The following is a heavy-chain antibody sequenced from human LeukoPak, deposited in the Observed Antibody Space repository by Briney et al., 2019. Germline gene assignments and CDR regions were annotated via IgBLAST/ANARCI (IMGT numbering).Heavy chain of an antibody. V-gene: IGHV1-2*02. Sequence: ASXKVSCKASGYTFTGYYMHWVRQAPGQGLEWMGWINPNSGGTNYAQKFKGRVTMTRDTSISTAYMELSRLRSDDTAVYYCARDEATYCSSTSCSRNWFDPWGQGTLVTVSS. D-gene: IGHD2-2*01. CDR1: GYTFTGYY. CDR3: ARDEATYCSSTSCSRNWFDP. J-gene: IGHJ5*02. CDR2: INPNSGGT.